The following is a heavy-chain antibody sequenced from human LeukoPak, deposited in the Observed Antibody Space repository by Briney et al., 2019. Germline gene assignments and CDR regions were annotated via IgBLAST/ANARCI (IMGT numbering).Heavy chain of an antibody. CDR2: IIPILGIA. CDR1: GGTFSSYA. J-gene: IGHJ6*02. D-gene: IGHD2-15*01. Sequence: SVKASCKASGGTFSSYAISWVRQAPGQGLEWMGRIIPILGIANYAQKFQGRVTITADKSTSTAYMELSGLRSEDTAVYYCAKGPRGRYCSGGSCLYYYGMDVWGQGTTVTVSS. V-gene: IGHV1-69*04. CDR3: AKGPRGRYCSGGSCLYYYGMDV.